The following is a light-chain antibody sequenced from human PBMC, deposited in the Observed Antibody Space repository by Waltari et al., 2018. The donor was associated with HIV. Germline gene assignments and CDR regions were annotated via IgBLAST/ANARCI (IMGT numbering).Light chain of an antibody. J-gene: IGLJ2*01. CDR3: CSYAGSSTLL. CDR2: DVS. Sequence: QSALTQPASVSGSPGQSITISCTVTSSDVGGYNYVSWYQQHPGKAPKLVIYDVSERPSGVSNRFSGSKSGNTASLTISGLQAEDEADYNCCSYAGSSTLLFGGGTKVTVL. CDR1: SSDVGGYNY. V-gene: IGLV2-23*01.